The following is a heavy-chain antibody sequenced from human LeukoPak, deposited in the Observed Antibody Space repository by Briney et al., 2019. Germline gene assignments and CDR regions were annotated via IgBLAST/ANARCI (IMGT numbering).Heavy chain of an antibody. D-gene: IGHD3-10*02. V-gene: IGHV3-20*04. CDR1: TFPFNSYG. CDR3: AELGITMIGGV. Sequence: PGGSLRLSCAASTFPFNSYGLSWVRQAPGRGLEWVYGINWNGADRDYADSVRGRFTISRDDAKKSVYLQMNSLTVEDTAVYYCAELGITMIGGVWGKGTTVTISS. CDR2: INWNGADR. J-gene: IGHJ6*04.